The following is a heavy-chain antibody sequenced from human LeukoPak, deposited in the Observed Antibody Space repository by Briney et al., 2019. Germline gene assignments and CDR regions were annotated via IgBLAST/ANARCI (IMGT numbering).Heavy chain of an antibody. D-gene: IGHD5-18*01. V-gene: IGHV3-30*18. CDR1: GFTFRCYG. Sequence: GALRLLCATSGFTFRCYGIPLVRQAPSQGPEWVAGNLYDGSNKYYADSVKGRFTISRDNSKNTLYLQMNSLRAEDTAVYYCAKELRGYSYGLRNNWFDPWGQGTLVTVSS. J-gene: IGHJ5*02. CDR2: NLYDGSNK. CDR3: AKELRGYSYGLRNNWFDP.